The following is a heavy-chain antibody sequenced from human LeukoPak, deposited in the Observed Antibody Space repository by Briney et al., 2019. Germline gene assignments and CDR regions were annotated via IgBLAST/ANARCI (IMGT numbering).Heavy chain of an antibody. D-gene: IGHD2/OR15-2a*01. J-gene: IGHJ4*02. V-gene: IGHV3-7*01. CDR1: GFTFSNYW. CDR2: IKQDGSET. CDR3: ARGGTTFNC. Sequence: PGGSLRLSCAASGFTFSNYWMSWVRQAPGKGLEWVASIKQDGSETYYVDSVKGRFTISRDNAKNSLYLQMNSLRAEDTAVYFCARGGTTFNCWGQGTLVTASS.